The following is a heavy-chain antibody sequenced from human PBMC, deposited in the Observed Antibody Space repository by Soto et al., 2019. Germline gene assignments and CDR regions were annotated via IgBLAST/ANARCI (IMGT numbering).Heavy chain of an antibody. D-gene: IGHD3-10*01. CDR2: IYWDDDE. CDR1: GFSLTTDGVG. V-gene: IGHV2-5*02. Sequence: ITSKESGPTLVTPTQTLTLTCSFSGFSLTTDGVGVGWVRQPPGEALKRLALIYWDDDERYSPSLKTRLTITKDPSKNQVVVIMTNMDPVDTATYYCAHSRNLITDDAQVGDFDYWGQGTLVTVSS. CDR3: AHSRNLITDDAQVGDFDY. J-gene: IGHJ4*02.